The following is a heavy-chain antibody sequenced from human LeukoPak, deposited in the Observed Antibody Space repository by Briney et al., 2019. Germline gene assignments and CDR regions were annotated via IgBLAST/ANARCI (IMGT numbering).Heavy chain of an antibody. CDR1: GGTFSSYA. V-gene: IGHV1-69*05. CDR3: ARDDSGRASGSNDY. D-gene: IGHD3-22*01. CDR2: IIPIFGTA. Sequence: SVKVSCKASGGTFSSYAISWVRQAPGQGLEWMGGIIPIFGTANYAQKFQGRVTITTDESTSTAYMELSSLRSEDTAVYYCARDDSGRASGSNDYWGQGTLVTVSS. J-gene: IGHJ4*02.